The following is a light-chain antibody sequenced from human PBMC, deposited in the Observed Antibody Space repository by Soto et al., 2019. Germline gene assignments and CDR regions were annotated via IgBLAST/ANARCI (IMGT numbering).Light chain of an antibody. CDR3: SSYTSSSTL. CDR1: SSDVGDYYF. Sequence: QSALTQPASVSGSLGQSITISCAGTSSDVGDYYFVSWYQQRPGKAPKLMIYEVSNRPSGVSDRFSGSKSGNTASLTISGLQAEDEADYYCSSYTSSSTLFGGGTQLTVL. V-gene: IGLV2-14*01. J-gene: IGLJ2*01. CDR2: EVS.